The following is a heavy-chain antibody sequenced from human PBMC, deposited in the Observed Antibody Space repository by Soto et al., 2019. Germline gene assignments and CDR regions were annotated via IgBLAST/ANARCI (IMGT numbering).Heavy chain of an antibody. CDR1: GYTFTGYY. J-gene: IGHJ4*02. D-gene: IGHD6-13*01. Sequence: ASVKVSCKASGYTFTGYYMHWVRQAPGQGLEWMGWINPNSGGTNYAQKFQGWVTMTRDTSISTAYMELSRLRSDDTAVYYCATGHSSSWARFDYWGQGTLVTVPS. CDR3: ATGHSSSWARFDY. CDR2: INPNSGGT. V-gene: IGHV1-2*04.